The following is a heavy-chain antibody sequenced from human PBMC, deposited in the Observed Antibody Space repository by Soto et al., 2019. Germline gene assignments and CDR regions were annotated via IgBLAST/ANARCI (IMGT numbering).Heavy chain of an antibody. CDR2: ISGSGGST. V-gene: IGHV3-23*01. Sequence: EVQLLESGGGLVQPGGSLRLSCAASGFTFSSYAMSWVRQAPGKGLEWVSAISGSGGSTYYADSVKGRFTISRDNSKNTLYLQINSLRAEDTAVYYCAKGPRRALDYYDSSGSYYFDYWGQGTLVTVSS. CDR1: GFTFSSYA. D-gene: IGHD3-22*01. CDR3: AKGPRRALDYYDSSGSYYFDY. J-gene: IGHJ4*02.